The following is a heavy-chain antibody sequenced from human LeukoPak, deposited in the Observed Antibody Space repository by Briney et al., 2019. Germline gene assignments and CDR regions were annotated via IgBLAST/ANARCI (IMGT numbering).Heavy chain of an antibody. CDR2: INHSGST. J-gene: IGHJ6*02. Sequence: SETLSLTCAVYGGSFSGYYWSWIRQPPGKGLAWIGEINHSGSTNYNPSLKSRVTISVDTSKNQFSLKLSSVTAADTAVYYCARGSSSRPKYYYYYYGMDVWGQGTTVTVSS. CDR1: GGSFSGYY. V-gene: IGHV4-34*01. CDR3: ARGSSSRPKYYYYYYGMDV. D-gene: IGHD6-13*01.